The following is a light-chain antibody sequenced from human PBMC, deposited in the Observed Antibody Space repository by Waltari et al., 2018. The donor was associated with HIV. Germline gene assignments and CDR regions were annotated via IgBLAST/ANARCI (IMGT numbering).Light chain of an antibody. CDR1: SSDIGGSNY. V-gene: IGLV2-14*03. J-gene: IGLJ2*01. Sequence: QSALTQPASVSGSPGQSITVSCTGTSSDIGGSNYVSWYQQHPGKAPKLMINDVINRPSGVSNRFSGSKSGNTASLTISGLQAEDEADDYCASYTTSNTLVFGGGTKLTVL. CDR3: ASYTTSNTLV. CDR2: DVI.